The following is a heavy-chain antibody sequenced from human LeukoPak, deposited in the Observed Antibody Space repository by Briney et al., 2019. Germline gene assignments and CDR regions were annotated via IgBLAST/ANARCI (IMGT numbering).Heavy chain of an antibody. CDR2: ISGDGGST. CDR3: AKEEPPYYYDSSGSFDY. V-gene: IGHV3-43*02. CDR1: GFTFDDYA. J-gene: IGHJ4*02. D-gene: IGHD3-22*01. Sequence: PGGSLRLSCAASGFTFDDYAMHWVRQAPGKGPEWVSLISGDGGSTYYADSVKGRFTISRDNSKNSLYLQMNSLRTEDTALYYCAKEEPPYYYDSSGSFDYWGQGTLVTVSS.